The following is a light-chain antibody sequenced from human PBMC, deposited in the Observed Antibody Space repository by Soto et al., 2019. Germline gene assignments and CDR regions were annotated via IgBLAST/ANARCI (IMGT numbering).Light chain of an antibody. V-gene: IGKV3-20*01. CDR2: GAS. CDR1: QSLSNSY. J-gene: IGKJ1*01. CDR3: QQYGISPRT. Sequence: EIVLTQSPGTLSLSPGERATLSCRASQSLSNSYLAWYQQTPGQAPRLLIYGASSRATGIPDRFSGSGSGTDFTLTISRLEPEDLAVYYCQQYGISPRTFGQGTKVEIK.